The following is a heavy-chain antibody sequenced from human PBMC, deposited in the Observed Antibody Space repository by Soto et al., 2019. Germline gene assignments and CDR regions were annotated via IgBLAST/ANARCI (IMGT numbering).Heavy chain of an antibody. CDR2: IGAAHYP. Sequence: EVQLVESGGGLVQPGGSLRLSCAASGFTFSNYDMHWVRQVPGKGLEWVSAIGAAHYPYYLGSVKGRFTISRENAKNSVYLQMNGLRAGDSAVYYCARAYTGRLPRRADYYYAMDVWGQGTTVTVSS. D-gene: IGHD2-2*02. V-gene: IGHV3-13*05. CDR3: ARAYTGRLPRRADYYYAMDV. CDR1: GFTFSNYD. J-gene: IGHJ6*02.